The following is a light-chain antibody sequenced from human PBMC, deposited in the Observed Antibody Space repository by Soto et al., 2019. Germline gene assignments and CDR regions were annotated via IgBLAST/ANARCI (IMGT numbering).Light chain of an antibody. Sequence: IVLTQSPATLSLSPWERATLSCRASQSVSSYLAWYQQKPGQAPRLLIYDASNRATGIPARFSGSGSGTDFTLTISSLEPEYFAVYYCQQRSNWITFGQGTKVDIK. V-gene: IGKV3-11*01. CDR2: DAS. CDR3: QQRSNWIT. J-gene: IGKJ1*01. CDR1: QSVSSY.